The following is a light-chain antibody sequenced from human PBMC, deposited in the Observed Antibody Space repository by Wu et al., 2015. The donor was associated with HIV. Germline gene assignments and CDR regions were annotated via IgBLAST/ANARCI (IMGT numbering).Light chain of an antibody. J-gene: IGKJ5*01. V-gene: IGKV1-13*02. CDR1: QDIFTY. CDR2: DAS. Sequence: AIQLTQSPSSLSASIGDRVNITCRASQDIFTYLACYQQTPGKAPRVLIYDASTLQSGISSRFSGSGSGAHFTLTINGLQREDFAIYYCQQLNSFPLTFGQGSRLEI. CDR3: QQLNSFPLT.